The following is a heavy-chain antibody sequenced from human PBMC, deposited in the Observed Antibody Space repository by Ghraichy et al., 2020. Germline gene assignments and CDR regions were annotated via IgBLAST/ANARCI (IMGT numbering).Heavy chain of an antibody. D-gene: IGHD3-22*01. V-gene: IGHV3-48*01. J-gene: IGHJ4*02. CDR1: GFTFSSYS. Sequence: GESLNISCAASGFTFSSYSMNWVRQAPGKGLEWVSYISSSSSTIYYADSVKGRFTISRDNAKNSLYLQMNSLRAEDTAVYYCARAPHSYYYDSSGSKGFYWGQGTLVTVSS. CDR3: ARAPHSYYYDSSGSKGFY. CDR2: ISSSSSTI.